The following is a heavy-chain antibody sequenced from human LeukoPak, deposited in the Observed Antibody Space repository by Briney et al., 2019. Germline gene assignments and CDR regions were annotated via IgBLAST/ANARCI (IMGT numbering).Heavy chain of an antibody. CDR3: ARDRDMLATVYYYYYGMDV. J-gene: IGHJ6*02. CDR2: ISSSSSYI. Sequence: GGSLRLSCAASGFTFSSYSMSWVRQAPGKGLEWVSSISSSSSYIYYADSVKGRFTISRDNAKNSLYLQMNSLRAEDTAVYYCARDRDMLATVYYYYYGMDVWGQGTTVTVSS. CDR1: GFTFSSYS. D-gene: IGHD5-12*01. V-gene: IGHV3-21*01.